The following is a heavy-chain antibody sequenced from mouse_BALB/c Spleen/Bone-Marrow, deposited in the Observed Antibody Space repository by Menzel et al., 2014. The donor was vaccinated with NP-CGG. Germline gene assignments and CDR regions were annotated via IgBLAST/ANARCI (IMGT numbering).Heavy chain of an antibody. CDR1: GFSLTDYG. Sequence: QVKLMESGPGLVAPSQSLSITCTVSGFSLTDYGVNWVRQPPGKNLEWLGMIWGDGSTDYNSALKSRLSISKDNSQSQVFLKMNSLETDDTARYYCARDLYYYGFDYWGQGTTLTVSS. J-gene: IGHJ2*01. CDR2: IWGDGST. D-gene: IGHD1-1*01. CDR3: ARDLYYYGFDY. V-gene: IGHV2-6-7*01.